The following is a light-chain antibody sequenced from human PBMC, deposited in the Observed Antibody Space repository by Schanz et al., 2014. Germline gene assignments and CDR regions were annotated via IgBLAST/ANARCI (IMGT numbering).Light chain of an antibody. V-gene: IGKV3-20*01. CDR3: QQYGHSLPFT. Sequence: EIVLTQSPGTLSLSPGERATLSCRASQSVSSYLAWYQHIPGQAPRLLIYGASSRATGIPDRFSGSGSGTDFTLTISRLEPEDFALYYCQQYGHSLPFTFGPGTKVDIK. J-gene: IGKJ3*01. CDR1: QSVSSY. CDR2: GAS.